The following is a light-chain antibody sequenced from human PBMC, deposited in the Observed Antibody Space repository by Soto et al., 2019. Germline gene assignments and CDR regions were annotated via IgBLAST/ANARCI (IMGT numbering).Light chain of an antibody. CDR3: QQRSNWPPYT. CDR1: QSVSSY. Sequence: EIVLTQSPATLSLSPGDRATLSCRARQSVSSYLAWYQQKPGQAPRLLIYDASNRATGIPARFSGSGSGTDFPLTISSLEPEDFPVYYCQQRSNWPPYTFGQGTKREIK. CDR2: DAS. J-gene: IGKJ2*01. V-gene: IGKV3-11*01.